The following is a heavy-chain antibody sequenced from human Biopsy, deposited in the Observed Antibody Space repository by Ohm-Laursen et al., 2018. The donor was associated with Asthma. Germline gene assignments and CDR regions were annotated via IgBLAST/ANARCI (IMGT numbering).Heavy chain of an antibody. Sequence: SDTLSLTCSVYGGSTSSFYWSWIRQSPEKGLEWMGYVYWTGSTNYNPSLKSRITMSVDTSKNRMFLELTSVTAADTAIYYCVRAVRNEQWLAPFDYWGQGTTVTVSS. CDR1: GGSTSSFY. D-gene: IGHD6-19*01. CDR2: VYWTGST. CDR3: VRAVRNEQWLAPFDY. J-gene: IGHJ4*03. V-gene: IGHV4-59*07.